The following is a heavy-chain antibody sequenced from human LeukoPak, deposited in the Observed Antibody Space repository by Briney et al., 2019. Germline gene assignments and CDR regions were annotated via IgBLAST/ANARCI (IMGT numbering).Heavy chain of an antibody. Sequence: YYCVSTNYNPSLKSRVTISVDTSKNQFSLKLSSVTAADTAVYYCARDQDYGDYGGYAFDIWGQGTMVSVPS. J-gene: IGHJ3*02. CDR2: YYCVST. V-gene: IGHV4-59*01. CDR3: ARDQDYGDYGGYAFDI. D-gene: IGHD4-17*01.